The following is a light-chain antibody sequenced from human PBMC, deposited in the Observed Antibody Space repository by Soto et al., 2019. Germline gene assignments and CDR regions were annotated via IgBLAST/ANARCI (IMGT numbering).Light chain of an antibody. CDR3: SSYTSSSTLYV. V-gene: IGLV2-14*01. CDR2: EVS. J-gene: IGLJ1*01. Sequence: QPPSVSGSPGQSITISCSGTSSDVGGYNYVSWYQQHPGKAPKLMIYEVSNRPSGVSNRFSGSKSGNTASLTISGLQAEDEADYYCSSYTSSSTLYVFGTGTKLTVL. CDR1: SSDVGGYNY.